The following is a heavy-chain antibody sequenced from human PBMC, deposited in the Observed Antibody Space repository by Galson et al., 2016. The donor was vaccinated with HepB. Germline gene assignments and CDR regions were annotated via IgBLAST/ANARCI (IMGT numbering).Heavy chain of an antibody. CDR3: TKTGSGWYFDY. Sequence: SLRLSCAASGFTFTSRAMHWVRQAPGKGLEWVAVISYDGRKMFYADSVRGRFSISRDNSKNTLFLQMNSLRAEDTAVYYCTKTGSGWYFDYWGQGTLVTVSS. J-gene: IGHJ4*02. CDR2: ISYDGRKM. D-gene: IGHD6-19*01. V-gene: IGHV3-30-3*02. CDR1: GFTFTSRA.